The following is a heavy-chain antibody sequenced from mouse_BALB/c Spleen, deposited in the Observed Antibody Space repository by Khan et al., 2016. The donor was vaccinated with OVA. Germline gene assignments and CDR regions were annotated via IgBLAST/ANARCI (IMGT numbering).Heavy chain of an antibody. CDR3: AREGNYYFDY. Sequence: EVQLQESGPELEKPGASVKISCKASGYSFTGYNMNWVKQSNGETLEWIGNIDPHDGGTSNNQKFKGKATLTVDKSSSTAYMQLKGLTSEDSAVYYCAREGNYYFDYWGQGTTLTVAS. J-gene: IGHJ2*01. V-gene: IGHV1-39*01. CDR2: IDPHDGGT. CDR1: GYSFTGYN. D-gene: IGHD2-1*01.